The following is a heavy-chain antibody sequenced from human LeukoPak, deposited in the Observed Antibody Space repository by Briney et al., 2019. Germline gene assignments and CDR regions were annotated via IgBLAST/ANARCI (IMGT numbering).Heavy chain of an antibody. CDR1: GYTFTSYG. Sequence: GASVKVSCKASGYTFTSYGISWVRQAPGQGLEWMGWISAYNGNTNYAQKLQGRVTMTTDTSTSTAYMELSSLRSEDTAVYYCAREGFGSGGPYYYYYMDVWGKGTTVTVSS. CDR2: ISAYNGNT. J-gene: IGHJ6*03. D-gene: IGHD2-15*01. CDR3: AREGFGSGGPYYYYYMDV. V-gene: IGHV1-18*01.